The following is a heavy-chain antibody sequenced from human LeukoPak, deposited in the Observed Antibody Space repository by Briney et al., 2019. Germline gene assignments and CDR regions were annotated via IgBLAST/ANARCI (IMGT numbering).Heavy chain of an antibody. CDR2: ISSSSSYI. CDR1: GGSISSSS. J-gene: IGHJ4*02. CDR3: ARDRFLFGELSPGDY. D-gene: IGHD3-10*02. V-gene: IGHV3-21*01. Sequence: ETLSLTCTVSGGSISSSSYYWGWLRQAPGKGLEWVSSISSSSSYIYYADSVKGRFTISRDNAKNSLYLQMNSLRAEDTAVYYCARDRFLFGELSPGDYWGQGTLVTVSS.